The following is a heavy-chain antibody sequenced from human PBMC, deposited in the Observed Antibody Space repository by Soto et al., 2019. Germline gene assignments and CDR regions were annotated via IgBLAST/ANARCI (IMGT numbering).Heavy chain of an antibody. CDR1: GGSFSGYY. V-gene: IGHV4-34*01. Sequence: SETLSLTCAVYGGSFSGYYWSWIRQPPGKGLEWIGEINHSGSTTYNPSLKSRVTISVDTSKNQFSLKLSSVTAADTAVYYCARGPTTVIYYYYYGMDVWGQGTTVTVS. CDR3: ARGPTTVIYYYYYGMDV. D-gene: IGHD4-4*01. J-gene: IGHJ6*02. CDR2: INHSGST.